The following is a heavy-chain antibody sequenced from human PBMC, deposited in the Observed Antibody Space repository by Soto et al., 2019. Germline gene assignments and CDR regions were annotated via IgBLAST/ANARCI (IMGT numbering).Heavy chain of an antibody. CDR1: GGSFSGYY. J-gene: IGHJ6*02. V-gene: IGHV4-34*01. CDR3: ARVMVGMGIYYYYGMDV. CDR2: INHSGST. D-gene: IGHD2-8*01. Sequence: SETLSLTCAVYGGSFSGYYWSWIRQPPGKGLEWIGEINHSGSTNYNPSLKSRVTISVDTSKNQFSLKLSSVTAADTAVYYCARVMVGMGIYYYYGMDVWGQGTTVTVSS.